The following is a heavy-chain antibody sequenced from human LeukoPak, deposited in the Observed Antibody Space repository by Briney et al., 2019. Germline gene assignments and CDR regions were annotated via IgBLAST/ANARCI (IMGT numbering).Heavy chain of an antibody. CDR2: INPRGGST. D-gene: IGHD6-19*01. CDR1: GYTFTSYY. J-gene: IGHJ4*02. V-gene: IGHV1-46*01. Sequence: ASVKVSCKASGYTFTSYYMHWVRQAPGQGLEWMGIINPRGGSTSYAQKFQGRVTMTRDTSTSTVYMELSSLRSEDTAVYYCARVSAVAGKGRQSLDYWGQGTLVTVSS. CDR3: ARVSAVAGKGRQSLDY.